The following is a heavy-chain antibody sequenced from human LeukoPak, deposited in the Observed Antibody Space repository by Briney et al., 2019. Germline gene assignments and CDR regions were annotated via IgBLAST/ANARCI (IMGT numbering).Heavy chain of an antibody. CDR1: GYTFTGYY. Sequence: ASVKVSCKASGYTFTGYYMHWVRQAPGQGLEWMGWINPNSGGTNYAQKFQGRVTMTTDTSTSTAYMELRSLRSDDTAVYYCARYGDNWNDAPDYYYYYYGMDVWGQGTTVTVSS. CDR2: INPNSGGT. D-gene: IGHD1-1*01. CDR3: ARYGDNWNDAPDYYYYYYGMDV. J-gene: IGHJ6*02. V-gene: IGHV1-2*02.